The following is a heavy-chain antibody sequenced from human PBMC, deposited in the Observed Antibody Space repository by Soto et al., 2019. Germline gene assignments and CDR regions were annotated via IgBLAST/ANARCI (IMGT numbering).Heavy chain of an antibody. CDR3: ARKLVSIAARRYGMDV. CDR1: RYSFTSYW. J-gene: IGHJ6*02. CDR2: IDPSDSYT. D-gene: IGHD6-6*01. Sequence: GESLKISCKGSRYSFTSYWISWVRQMPGKGLEWMGRIDPSDSYTNYSPSFQGHVTISADKSISTAYLQWSSLKASDTAMYYCARKLVSIAARRYGMDVWGQGTTVTVSS. V-gene: IGHV5-10-1*01.